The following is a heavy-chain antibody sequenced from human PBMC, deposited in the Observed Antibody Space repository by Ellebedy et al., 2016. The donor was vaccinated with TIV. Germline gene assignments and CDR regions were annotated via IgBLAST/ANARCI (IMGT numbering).Heavy chain of an antibody. CDR3: ARLARIASAGPNYYHSMDV. CDR2: IHYSGST. J-gene: IGHJ6*02. D-gene: IGHD6-13*01. Sequence: SETLSLTCTVSGDSISAYYWSWIRQPTRQGLEWIGYIHYSGSTDYNPSLRSRVTLSIDTSQSQFSLRLNSVTAADTAVYYCARLARIASAGPNYYHSMDVWGQGATVAVSS. CDR1: GDSISAYY. V-gene: IGHV4-59*01.